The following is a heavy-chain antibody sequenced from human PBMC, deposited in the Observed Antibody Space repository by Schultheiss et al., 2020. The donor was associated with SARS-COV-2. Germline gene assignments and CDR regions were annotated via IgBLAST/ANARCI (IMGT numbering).Heavy chain of an antibody. CDR1: GGSISSSSYY. V-gene: IGHV4-39*07. CDR2: IYYSGST. CDR3: ARVPDYGDYDYMDV. J-gene: IGHJ6*03. Sequence: SETLSLTCTVSGGSISSSSYYWGWIRLPPGKGLDWIGSIYYSGSTYYNPSLESRVTISVDTSKNQFSLKLSSVTAADTAVYYCARVPDYGDYDYMDVWGKGTTVTVSS. D-gene: IGHD4-17*01.